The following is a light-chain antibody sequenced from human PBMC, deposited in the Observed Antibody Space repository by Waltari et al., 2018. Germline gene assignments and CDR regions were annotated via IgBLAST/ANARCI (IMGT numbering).Light chain of an antibody. CDR3: AAWDDSLSGVV. Sequence: QSVLTQPPSASGTPGQRVTISCSGSSSNIGHNYVYWYRQLPGTAPKRLIYKNNQRPAGVPDRFSGSKSGTSASLAISGLRSEDEADYYCAAWDDSLSGVVFGGGTKLTVL. V-gene: IGLV1-47*01. CDR2: KNN. CDR1: SSNIGHNY. J-gene: IGLJ2*01.